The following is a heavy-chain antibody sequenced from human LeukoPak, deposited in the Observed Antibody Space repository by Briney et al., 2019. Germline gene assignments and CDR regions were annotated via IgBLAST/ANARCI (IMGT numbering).Heavy chain of an antibody. CDR2: ISPSSTTI. CDR1: GFTFSTYN. J-gene: IGHJ3*02. V-gene: IGHV3-48*02. CDR3: ARGAGI. Sequence: QAGGSLRLSCAASGFTFSTYNMSWVRQAPGKGLEWVSYISPSSTTIYYADSVKGRFTISRDNAKNSLYLQMNSLREEDTAVYHCARGAGIWGQGTMVTVSS.